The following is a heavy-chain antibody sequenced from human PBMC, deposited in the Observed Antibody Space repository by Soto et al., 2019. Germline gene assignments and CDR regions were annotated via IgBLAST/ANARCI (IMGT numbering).Heavy chain of an antibody. CDR3: ARTGTTHY. D-gene: IGHD1-1*01. CDR2: IKKDGSEK. CDR1: GFTFSGYW. V-gene: IGHV3-7*05. Sequence: GGSLRLSCAASGFTFSGYWMTWVRQAPGKGLEWVANIKKDGSEKYYVDSVKGRFTISRDNTKNSVSLQMNSLRAEDTAVYYCARTGTTHYLGQGTLVTVSS. J-gene: IGHJ4*02.